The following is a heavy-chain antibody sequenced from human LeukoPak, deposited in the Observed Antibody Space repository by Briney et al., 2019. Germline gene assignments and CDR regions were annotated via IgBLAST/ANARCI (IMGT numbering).Heavy chain of an antibody. Sequence: PSETLSLTCIVSGGSISSYYWSWIRQPPGKGLEWIGYIYYSGSINYNPSLKSRVTISVDTSKNQFSLKLSSVTAADTAAYYCARGLMMAVAGRGEFHYWGQGTLVTVSS. CDR2: IYYSGSI. CDR1: GGSISSYY. J-gene: IGHJ4*02. V-gene: IGHV4-59*01. D-gene: IGHD6-13*01. CDR3: ARGLMMAVAGRGEFHY.